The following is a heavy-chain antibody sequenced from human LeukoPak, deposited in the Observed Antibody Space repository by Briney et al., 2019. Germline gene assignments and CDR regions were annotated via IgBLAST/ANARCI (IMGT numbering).Heavy chain of an antibody. D-gene: IGHD5-18*01. CDR3: ARDPGRSYGYTL. V-gene: IGHV1-69*06. J-gene: IGHJ4*02. CDR1: GGTFSSYA. CDR2: IIPIFGTA. Sequence: GASVKVSCKASGGTFSSYAISWVRQAPGQGLEWIGGIIPIFGTANYAQKFQGRVTITADKSTSTAYMELSGLRSEDTAVYYCARDPGRSYGYTLWGQGTLATVSS.